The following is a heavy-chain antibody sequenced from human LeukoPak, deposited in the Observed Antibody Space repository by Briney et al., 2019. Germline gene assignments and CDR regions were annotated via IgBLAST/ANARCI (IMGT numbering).Heavy chain of an antibody. Sequence: PETLSLTCTVSGGSISSYYWSWIRQPPGKGLEWIGYIYYSGSTYYNPSLKSRVTISVDTSKNQFSLKLSSVTAADTAVYYCASAPMVRGVIQYYFDYWGQGTLVTVSS. V-gene: IGHV4-59*12. CDR2: IYYSGST. D-gene: IGHD3-10*01. J-gene: IGHJ4*02. CDR3: ASAPMVRGVIQYYFDY. CDR1: GGSISSYY.